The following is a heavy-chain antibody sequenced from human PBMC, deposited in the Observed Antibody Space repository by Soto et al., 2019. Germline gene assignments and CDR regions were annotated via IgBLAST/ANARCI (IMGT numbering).Heavy chain of an antibody. CDR1: GGSISSSSYY. D-gene: IGHD3-3*01. CDR3: ARHKSRDFWSGYYPFDD. Sequence: PSETLSLTCTVSGGSISSSSYYWGWIRQPPGKGLEWIGSIYYSGSTYYNPSLKSRVTISVDTSENQFSLKLSSVTAADTAAYYRARHKSRDFWSGYYPFDDWGQGTLVTVSS. CDR2: IYYSGST. J-gene: IGHJ4*02. V-gene: IGHV4-39*01.